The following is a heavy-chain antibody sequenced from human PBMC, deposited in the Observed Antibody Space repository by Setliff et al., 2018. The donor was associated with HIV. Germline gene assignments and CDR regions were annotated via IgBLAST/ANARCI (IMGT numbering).Heavy chain of an antibody. CDR2: INPNIGST. CDR3: ARDWAEDYYCSGSFQY. Sequence: GASVKVSCKSSGYTFTGYYIHWVRQAPGQGLQWMGRINPNIGSTNYAQNFQGRATMTRDTSVNTAFMELSNLRSDDTAVYYCARDWAEDYYCSGSFQYWGQGTLVTVSS. D-gene: IGHD3-10*01. CDR1: GYTFTGYY. J-gene: IGHJ1*01. V-gene: IGHV1-2*06.